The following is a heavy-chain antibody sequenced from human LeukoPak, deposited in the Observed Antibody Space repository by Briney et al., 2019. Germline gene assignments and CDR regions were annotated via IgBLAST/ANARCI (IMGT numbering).Heavy chain of an antibody. Sequence: QPGGSLRLSCAASGFTFSSYEMNWVRQAPGKGLEWISYISSSGKTVFYADSVKGRFTISRDNAKNSLFLQVNSLRAEDTALYYCARLGYCNTGSCYSLDYWGQGTLVTVSS. CDR1: GFTFSSYE. D-gene: IGHD2-15*01. V-gene: IGHV3-48*03. CDR3: ARLGYCNTGSCYSLDY. J-gene: IGHJ4*02. CDR2: ISSSGKTV.